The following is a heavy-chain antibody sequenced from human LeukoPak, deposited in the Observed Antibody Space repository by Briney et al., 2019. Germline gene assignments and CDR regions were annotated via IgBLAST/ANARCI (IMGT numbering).Heavy chain of an antibody. CDR3: AKMGVRTLLTDIVVGPTANDYLES. Sequence: ASVKVSCKASGYTFTSYGISWVRQAPGQGLEWMGWISAYNGNTNYAQKLQGRVTMTTDTSTSTAYMELRSLRSDDTAVYYCAKMGVRTLLTDIVVGPTANDYLESWGQGTLVTVSS. D-gene: IGHD2-2*01. V-gene: IGHV1-18*01. CDR1: GYTFTSYG. CDR2: ISAYNGNT. J-gene: IGHJ4*02.